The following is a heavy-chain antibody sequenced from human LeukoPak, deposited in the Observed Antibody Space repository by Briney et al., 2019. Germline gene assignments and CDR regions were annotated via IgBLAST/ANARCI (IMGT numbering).Heavy chain of an antibody. D-gene: IGHD6-13*01. CDR2: INSDGSST. J-gene: IGHJ4*02. CDR1: GFTFSSYW. V-gene: IGHV3-74*01. Sequence: GGSLRLSCAASGFTFSSYWMHWVRQAPGKGLVWVSRINSDGSSTSYVDSVKGRFTISRDNAKNTLYLQMNSLRAEDTAVYYCVRVGYSSSWYVDYWGQGTLVTVSS. CDR3: VRVGYSSSWYVDY.